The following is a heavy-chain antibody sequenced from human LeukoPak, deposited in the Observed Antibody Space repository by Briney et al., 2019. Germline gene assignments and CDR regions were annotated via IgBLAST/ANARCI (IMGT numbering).Heavy chain of an antibody. CDR3: ARNYYDGSGYYHEALFDY. CDR2: IYYSGST. V-gene: IGHV4-31*03. D-gene: IGHD3-22*01. Sequence: RPSETLSLTCTVSGGSISSGGYYWGWLRQHPGKGLEWIGYIYYSGSTYYNPSLKSRFTISVDTSKNQFSLKLSSVTAADTAVYYCARNYYDGSGYYHEALFDYWGQGTLVTVSS. CDR1: GGSISSGGYY. J-gene: IGHJ4*02.